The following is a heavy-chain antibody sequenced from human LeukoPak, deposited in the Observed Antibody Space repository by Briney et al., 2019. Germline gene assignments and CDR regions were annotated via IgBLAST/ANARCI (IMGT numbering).Heavy chain of an antibody. CDR2: IYYSGST. CDR1: GGSISSSSYY. Sequence: SETLSLTSTLSGGSISSSSYYWGWIRQPPGKGLEWIGSIYYSGSTYYNPSLKSRVTISVDTSKNQFSLKLSSVTAADTAVYYCATYLYDILTGYYPTHDYWGQGTLVTVSS. V-gene: IGHV4-39*01. J-gene: IGHJ4*02. D-gene: IGHD3-9*01. CDR3: ATYLYDILTGYYPTHDY.